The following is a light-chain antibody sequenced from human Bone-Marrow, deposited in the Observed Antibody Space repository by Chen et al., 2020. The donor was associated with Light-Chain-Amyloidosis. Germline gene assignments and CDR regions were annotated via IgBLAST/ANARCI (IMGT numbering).Light chain of an antibody. V-gene: IGLV1-47*01. Sequence: QSVLTQPPSVSGIPGQTVTISCSGSRSNIESHYVHWYQQLPGTAPRLLIYRNNQRPSGVPARFSGAKSGTSASLASTGLRSEDEADYYCAAWDDDLSGQFGGGTKLTVL. CDR1: RSNIESHY. CDR2: RNN. CDR3: AAWDDDLSGQ. J-gene: IGLJ3*02.